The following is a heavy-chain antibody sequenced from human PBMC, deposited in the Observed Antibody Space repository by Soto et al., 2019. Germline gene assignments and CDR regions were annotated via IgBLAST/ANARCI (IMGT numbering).Heavy chain of an antibody. D-gene: IGHD6-19*01. Sequence: QVQLQESGPGLVKPSETLSLTCTVSGTTIKTYFWSWIRQSPGKGLEWIGYIYHSGSANYNPSLKSLVTMSVNTSKNQSSLRLSTVTAADTAVYYCARDRLLVSSDCYSGFEYWGQGALVTVAS. V-gene: IGHV4-59*01. CDR3: ARDRLLVSSDCYSGFEY. J-gene: IGHJ4*02. CDR2: IYHSGSA. CDR1: GTTIKTYF.